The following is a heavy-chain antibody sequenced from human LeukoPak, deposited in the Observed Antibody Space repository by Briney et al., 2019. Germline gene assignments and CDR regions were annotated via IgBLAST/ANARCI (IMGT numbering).Heavy chain of an antibody. J-gene: IGHJ4*02. D-gene: IGHD6-25*01. CDR1: GFTFSSYE. CDR2: ISSSGSTI. V-gene: IGHV3-48*03. CDR3: AASLAAIPFDY. Sequence: GGSLRLSCAVSGFTFSSYEMTWVRKAPGKGLEWVSYISSSGSTIYYADSVKGRFTISRDSAKNSLYLQMNSLRAEDTAVYYCAASLAAIPFDYWGQGTLVTVSS.